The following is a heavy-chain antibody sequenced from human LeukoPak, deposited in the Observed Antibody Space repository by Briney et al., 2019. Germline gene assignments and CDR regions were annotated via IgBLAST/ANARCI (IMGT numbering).Heavy chain of an antibody. CDR1: GYTFTRYG. V-gene: IGHV1-18*01. J-gene: IGHJ4*02. CDR2: ISAYNGNT. Sequence: EVSVKFSCKASGYTFTRYGISGVRQAPGQGLEWIGWISAYNGNTNYAQKFQGRVTMSTDTSTSTAYMELRSLRSDDTAVYYCARDSRYDEGYWGQGTLVTVSS. D-gene: IGHD5-12*01. CDR3: ARDSRYDEGY.